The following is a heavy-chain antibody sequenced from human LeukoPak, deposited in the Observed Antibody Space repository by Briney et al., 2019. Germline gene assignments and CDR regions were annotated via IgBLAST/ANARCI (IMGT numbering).Heavy chain of an antibody. Sequence: ASVKVSCKASGGTLSSYAISWVRQAPGQGLEWMGRIIPILGIANYAQKFQGRVTITADKSTSTAYMELSSLRSEDTAVYYCARGATLYYFDYWGQGTLVTVSS. D-gene: IGHD1-26*01. CDR2: IIPILGIA. CDR3: ARGATLYYFDY. V-gene: IGHV1-69*04. J-gene: IGHJ4*02. CDR1: GGTLSSYA.